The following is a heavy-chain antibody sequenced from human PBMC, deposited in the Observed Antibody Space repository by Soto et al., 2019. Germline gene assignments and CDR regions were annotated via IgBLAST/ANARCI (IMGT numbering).Heavy chain of an antibody. Sequence: GGSLRLSCAASGFTFSSYWMSWVRQAPGKGLEWVANIKQDGSEKYYVDSVKGRFTISRDNAKNSLYLQMNSLRAEDTAVYYCARDREIRFLEWLMTFDYWGQGTLVTVSS. CDR2: IKQDGSEK. V-gene: IGHV3-7*01. J-gene: IGHJ4*02. CDR1: GFTFSSYW. CDR3: ARDREIRFLEWLMTFDY. D-gene: IGHD3-3*01.